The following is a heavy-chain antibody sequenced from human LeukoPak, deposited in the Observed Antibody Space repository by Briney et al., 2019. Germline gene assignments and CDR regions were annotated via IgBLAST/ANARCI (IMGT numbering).Heavy chain of an antibody. CDR3: ARIPYYYGSGIDY. J-gene: IGHJ4*02. V-gene: IGHV3-48*04. D-gene: IGHD3-10*01. CDR2: ISSSSSTI. CDR1: GFTFSSYS. Sequence: PGGSLSLSCAASGFTFSSYSMNWVGQGQGLGLEWGSYISSSSSTIYYADSVKGRFTISRDNAKNSLYLQMNSLRVEDTAVYYCARIPYYYGSGIDYWGQGTLVTVSS.